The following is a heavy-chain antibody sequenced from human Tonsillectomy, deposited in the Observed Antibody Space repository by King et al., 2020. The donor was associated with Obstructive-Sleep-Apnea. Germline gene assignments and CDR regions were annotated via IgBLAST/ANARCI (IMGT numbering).Heavy chain of an antibody. J-gene: IGHJ6*02. V-gene: IGHV5-51*01. CDR1: GYSFTSYW. CDR3: ARVSSGSSNYYGMDV. D-gene: IGHD6-6*01. Sequence: QLVQSGAEVKKPGESLKISCKGSGYSFTSYWIGWVRQMPGKGLEWMGIFYPGDSDTRYSPSFQGQVTFSADKSISTAYLQWSSLKASDTAMYYCARVSSGSSNYYGMDVWGQGTTVTVSS. CDR2: FYPGDSDT.